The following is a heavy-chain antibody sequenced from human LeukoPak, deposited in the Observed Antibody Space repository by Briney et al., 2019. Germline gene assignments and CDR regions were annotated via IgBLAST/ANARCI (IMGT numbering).Heavy chain of an antibody. CDR2: ISYDGSNK. Sequence: GGSLRLSCAASGFTFSSYAMHWVRQAPGKGLEWVAVISYDGSNKYYADSVKGRFTISRDNSKNTLCLQMNSLRAEDTAVYYCAKDRGGWYRLAEYFQHWGQGTLVTVSS. D-gene: IGHD6-19*01. J-gene: IGHJ1*01. V-gene: IGHV3-30*04. CDR3: AKDRGGWYRLAEYFQH. CDR1: GFTFSSYA.